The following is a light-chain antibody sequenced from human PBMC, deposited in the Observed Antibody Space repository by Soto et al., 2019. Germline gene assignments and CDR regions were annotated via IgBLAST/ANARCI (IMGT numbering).Light chain of an antibody. J-gene: IGKJ1*01. V-gene: IGKV3-20*01. Sequence: EIVLTQSPGTLSLSPGERATLSCRASQSVTSNLAWYQQKPGQAPRLVIYDASSRATGIPDRFSASGSGTDFTLTISRLEPEDFAVYFCQQYSYSPMTFGQGTKVDNK. CDR3: QQYSYSPMT. CDR2: DAS. CDR1: QSVTSN.